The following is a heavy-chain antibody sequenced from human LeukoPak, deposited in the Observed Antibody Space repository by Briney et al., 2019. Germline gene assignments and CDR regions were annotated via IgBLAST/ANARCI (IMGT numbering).Heavy chain of an antibody. CDR1: GFTFSSYS. CDR2: ISDSSSYI. D-gene: IGHD4-17*01. Sequence: PGGSLRLSCAASGFTFSSYSMNWVRQAPGKGLEWVSSISDSSSYIYYADSVKGRFIISRDNAKNSLYLQMNSLRAEDSAVYYCARERKSTTTVTTGFDYWGQGTLVTVSS. CDR3: ARERKSTTTVTTGFDY. J-gene: IGHJ4*01. V-gene: IGHV3-21*01.